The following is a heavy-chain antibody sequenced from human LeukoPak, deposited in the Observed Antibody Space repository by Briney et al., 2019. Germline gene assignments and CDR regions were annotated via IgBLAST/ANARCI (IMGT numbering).Heavy chain of an antibody. CDR1: GFAVRSDG. V-gene: IGHV3-48*01. J-gene: IGHJ4*02. CDR3: ARASIRRNPSEAYYFDY. CDR2: ISSSSSTI. Sequence: LNVYDARPGFAVRSDGLEWLLQPLGKGELGVSYISSSSSTIYYADSVKGRFTISRDNAKNSLYLQMNSLRAEDTAVYYCARASIRRNPSEAYYFDYWGQGTLVTVSS. D-gene: IGHD1-14*01.